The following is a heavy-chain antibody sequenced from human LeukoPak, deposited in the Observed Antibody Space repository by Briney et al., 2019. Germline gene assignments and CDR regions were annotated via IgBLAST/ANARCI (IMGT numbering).Heavy chain of an antibody. V-gene: IGHV1-2*02. D-gene: IGHD6-19*01. CDR1: GNTFTGYY. Sequence: GASVKVSCKASGNTFTGYYMHWVRQAPGQGLEWMGWINPNSGGTNYAQKFQGRVTMTRDTSISTAYMELSRLRSDDTAVYYCARDCIAVAGFDYWGQGTLVTVSS. CDR3: ARDCIAVAGFDY. CDR2: INPNSGGT. J-gene: IGHJ4*02.